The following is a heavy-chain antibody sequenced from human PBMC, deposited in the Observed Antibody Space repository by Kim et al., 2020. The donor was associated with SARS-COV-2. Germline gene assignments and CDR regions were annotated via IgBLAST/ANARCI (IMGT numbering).Heavy chain of an antibody. Sequence: SGPTLVNPTQPLTLTCTFSGFSLSPSGVGVGWIRQPPGKALEWLALIYWDDDKRYSPSLKSRLTITKDTSKNQVVLTMTNMDPVDTATYYCEVHQLPGGPYYYYGMDVWGQGTTVTVSS. CDR3: EVHQLPGGPYYYYGMDV. V-gene: IGHV2-5*02. CDR1: GFSLSPSGVG. D-gene: IGHD2-2*01. CDR2: IYWDDDK. J-gene: IGHJ6*02.